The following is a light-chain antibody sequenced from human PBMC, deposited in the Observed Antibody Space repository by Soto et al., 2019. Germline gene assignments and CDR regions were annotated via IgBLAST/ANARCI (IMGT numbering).Light chain of an antibody. V-gene: IGKV1-9*01. CDR3: QQLNSYPLT. Sequence: DIQLTQSPSFLSASVGDRVTITCRASQGISSYLAWYQQKPGKAPRLLIYAASTLQSGVPSRFSGSGSGTKFTLTILSLQPEEFATYYSQQLNSYPLTFGGGTKVEIK. CDR1: QGISSY. CDR2: AAS. J-gene: IGKJ4*01.